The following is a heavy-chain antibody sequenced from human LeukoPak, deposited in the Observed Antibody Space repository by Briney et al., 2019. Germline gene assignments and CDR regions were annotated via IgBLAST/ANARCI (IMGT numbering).Heavy chain of an antibody. CDR1: GGTFSSYA. CDR3: ARDNYDFWSGFDY. Sequence: SVKVSCKASGGTFSSYAISWVRQAPGQGVEWMGRIIPVFGTANYAQKFQGRVTITTDESTSTAYMELSSLRSEDTAVYYCARDNYDFWSGFDYWGQGTLVTVSS. D-gene: IGHD3-3*01. CDR2: IIPVFGTA. J-gene: IGHJ4*02. V-gene: IGHV1-69*05.